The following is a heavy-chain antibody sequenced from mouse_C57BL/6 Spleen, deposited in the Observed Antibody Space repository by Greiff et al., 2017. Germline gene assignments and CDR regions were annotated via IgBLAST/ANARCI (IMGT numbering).Heavy chain of an antibody. D-gene: IGHD1-1*01. Sequence: EVQLQQSGPELVKPGASVKISCKASGYTFTDYYMNWVKQSHGKSLEWIGDINPNNGGTSYNQKFKGKATLTVDKSSSTAYMELRSLTSEDSAVYYCARGITTVVAPGAMDYWGQGTSVTVSS. V-gene: IGHV1-26*01. CDR1: GYTFTDYY. J-gene: IGHJ4*01. CDR3: ARGITTVVAPGAMDY. CDR2: INPNNGGT.